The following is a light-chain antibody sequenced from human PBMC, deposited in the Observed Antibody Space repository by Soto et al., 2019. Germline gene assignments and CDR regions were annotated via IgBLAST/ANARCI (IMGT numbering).Light chain of an antibody. Sequence: QSALTQPASVSGSPGQAITISCTGTNSDVGGYNHVSWYHQRPGKAPKFIIYEVSKRPSGVSHRFSGSKSGDAASLTISGLQAEDEGDYYCSSYSSTTSLLFGTGTKLNRP. CDR1: NSDVGGYNH. J-gene: IGLJ1*01. V-gene: IGLV2-14*01. CDR2: EVS. CDR3: SSYSSTTSLL.